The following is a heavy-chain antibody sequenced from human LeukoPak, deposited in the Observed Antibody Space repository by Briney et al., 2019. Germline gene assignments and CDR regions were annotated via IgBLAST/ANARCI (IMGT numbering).Heavy chain of an antibody. Sequence: ASVKVSCKASGYTFTIYYIHWVRQAPGQGLEWMGWISAYNGNTNYAQKLQGRVTMTTDTSTSTAYMELRSLRSDDTAVYYCARNSDDFWSGYSSHNYYYYGMDVWGQGTTVTVSS. CDR1: GYTFTIYY. D-gene: IGHD3-3*01. CDR3: ARNSDDFWSGYSSHNYYYYGMDV. CDR2: ISAYNGNT. V-gene: IGHV1-18*04. J-gene: IGHJ6*02.